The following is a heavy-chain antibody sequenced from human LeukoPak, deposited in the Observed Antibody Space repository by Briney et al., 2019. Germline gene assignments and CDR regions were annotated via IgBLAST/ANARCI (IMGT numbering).Heavy chain of an antibody. V-gene: IGHV3-21*01. J-gene: IGHJ4*02. Sequence: GGSLRLSCGASGFTLSTYSMNWVRQAPGKGLEWVSSISSSSSYIHYADSVKGRFTISRDNAKNSLYLQMNSLRADDTAVYYCARDSRSGYTDYWGQGTLVTVSS. CDR2: ISSSSSYI. D-gene: IGHD5-12*01. CDR3: ARDSRSGYTDY. CDR1: GFTLSTYS.